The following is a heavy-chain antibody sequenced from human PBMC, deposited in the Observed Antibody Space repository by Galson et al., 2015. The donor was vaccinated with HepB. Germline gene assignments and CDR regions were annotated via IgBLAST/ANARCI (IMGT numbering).Heavy chain of an antibody. CDR1: GFTFSDFH. Sequence: SLRLSCAASGFTFSDFHMSWIRQAPGKGLEWVSYIDSSGITRHYADSVKGRFTTSRDNAKNSLDLQMNSLRAEDTAVYYCAREKGIAAAAFDIWGQGTMVTVSS. CDR2: IDSSGITR. V-gene: IGHV3-11*01. CDR3: AREKGIAAAAFDI. J-gene: IGHJ3*02. D-gene: IGHD6-13*01.